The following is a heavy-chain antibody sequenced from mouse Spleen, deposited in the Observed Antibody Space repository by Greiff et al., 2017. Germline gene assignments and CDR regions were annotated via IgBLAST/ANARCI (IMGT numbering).Heavy chain of an antibody. D-gene: IGHD2-1*01. CDR1: GYAFSSYW. Sequence: QVQLKQSGAELVKPGASVKISCKASGYAFSSYWMNWVKQRPGKGLEWIGQIYPGDGDTNYNGKFKGKATLTADKSSSTAYMQLSSLTSEDSAVYFCARIIYYGNYGAMDYWGQGTSVTVSS. CDR2: IYPGDGDT. J-gene: IGHJ4*01. CDR3: ARIIYYGNYGAMDY. V-gene: IGHV1-80*01.